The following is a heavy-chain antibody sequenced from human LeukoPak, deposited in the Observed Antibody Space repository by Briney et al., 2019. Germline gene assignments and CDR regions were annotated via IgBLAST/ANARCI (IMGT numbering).Heavy chain of an antibody. Sequence: PSGTLSLTCAVSGGSISSGNWWSWVRQPPEKGLEWIGEIYHSGTTNYNPSLESRVTISVDKSKNQLSLKLSSVTAADTAVYYCARHIGVAGTRGFDYWGQGTLVTVSS. CDR1: GGSISSGNW. CDR3: ARHIGVAGTRGFDY. D-gene: IGHD6-19*01. J-gene: IGHJ4*02. CDR2: IYHSGTT. V-gene: IGHV4-4*02.